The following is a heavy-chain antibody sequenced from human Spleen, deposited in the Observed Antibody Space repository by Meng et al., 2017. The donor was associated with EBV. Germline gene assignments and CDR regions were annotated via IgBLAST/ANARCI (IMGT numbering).Heavy chain of an antibody. CDR2: LIPMVGAP. J-gene: IGHJ4*02. D-gene: IGHD3-10*01. CDR3: ASESGRGFTPDY. V-gene: IGHV1-69*01. CDR1: GGTFRRDA. Sequence: VELLQSGAEVKKPGASVKGSCRTSGGTFRRDAVSWVRQAPGQGLEWMGGLIPMVGAPHYAQKFQGRVTIIADESTSTHSMELNSLRSEDTAMYYCASESGRGFTPDYWGQGTLVTVSS.